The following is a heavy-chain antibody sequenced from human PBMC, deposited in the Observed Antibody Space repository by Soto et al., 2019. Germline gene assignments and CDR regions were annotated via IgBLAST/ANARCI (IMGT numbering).Heavy chain of an antibody. CDR2: INAGNGNT. J-gene: IGHJ4*02. Sequence: ASVKVSCKASGYTFTSHGITWVRQAPGQRLEWMGWINAGNGNTKYSQKFQGRVTITRDTSASTAYMELSSLRSEDTAVYYCARGSGPMIEWHWGQGTLVTVSS. D-gene: IGHD3-22*01. CDR1: GYTFTSHG. V-gene: IGHV1-3*01. CDR3: ARGSGPMIEWH.